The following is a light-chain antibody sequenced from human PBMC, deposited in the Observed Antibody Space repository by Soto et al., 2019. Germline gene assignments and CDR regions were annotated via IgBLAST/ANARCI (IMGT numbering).Light chain of an antibody. CDR1: QSVSSNY. CDR3: HQYGNSRAFS. J-gene: IGKJ4*01. V-gene: IGKV3-20*01. Sequence: EIVLTQSPGTLSLSPGERATLSCRASQSVSSNYLAWYQQKPGQAPRLLIYGASNRATGIPDRFSGRGSGTDFTLTINRLEPEDFAVYYCHQYGNSRAFSFGGGTTVEI. CDR2: GAS.